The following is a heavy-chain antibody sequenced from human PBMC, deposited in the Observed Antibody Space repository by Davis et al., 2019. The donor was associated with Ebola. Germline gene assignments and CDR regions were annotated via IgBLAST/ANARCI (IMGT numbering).Heavy chain of an antibody. V-gene: IGHV1-18*01. CDR1: GYTFTSYG. D-gene: IGHD4-11*01. Sequence: AASVKVSCKASGYTFTSYGISWVRQAPGQGLEWMGWISAYNGNTNYAQKLQGRVTMTTDTSTSTAYMELRSLRSDDTAVYYCARDHSNRYSNYYGMDVWGQGTTVTVSS. CDR3: ARDHSNRYSNYYGMDV. CDR2: ISAYNGNT. J-gene: IGHJ6*02.